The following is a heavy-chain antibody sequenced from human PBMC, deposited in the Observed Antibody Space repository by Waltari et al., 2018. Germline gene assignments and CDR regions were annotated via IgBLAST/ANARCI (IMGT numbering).Heavy chain of an antibody. CDR1: GGSISSSSYY. CDR2: IYYSGST. CDR3: ARTYYDSSGTFDY. D-gene: IGHD3-22*01. Sequence: QLQLQESGPGLVKPSETLSLTCTVSGGSISSSSYYCGWIRQPPGKGLEWIGSIYYSGSTYYNPSLKSRVTISVDTSKNQFSLKLSSVTAADTAVYYCARTYYDSSGTFDYWGQGTLVTVSS. V-gene: IGHV4-39*07. J-gene: IGHJ4*02.